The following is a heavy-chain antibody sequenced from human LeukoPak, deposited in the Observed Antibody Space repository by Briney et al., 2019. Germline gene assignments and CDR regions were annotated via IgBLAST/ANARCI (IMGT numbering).Heavy chain of an antibody. D-gene: IGHD6-19*01. CDR2: ISCYNGDT. J-gene: IGHJ5*02. CDR1: GYTFSMYN. CDR3: ARDPSNTSGWKTWFDT. V-gene: IGHV1-18*04. Sequence: ASVKVSCKASGYTFSMYNMHWVRQAPGQGLEWMGWISCYNGDTNYAQKLQGRVTLTTDTPTTTVYMELRSLRSDDTAVYYCARDPSNTSGWKTWFDTWGQGTPVTVSS.